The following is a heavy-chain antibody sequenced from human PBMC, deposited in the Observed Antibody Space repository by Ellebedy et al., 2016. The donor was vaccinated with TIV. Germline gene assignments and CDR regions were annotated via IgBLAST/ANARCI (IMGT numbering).Heavy chain of an antibody. J-gene: IGHJ4*02. D-gene: IGHD6-19*01. CDR3: ARWVQGSSGWYERNYFDY. CDR2: ISTYGNS. CDR1: GYTFSSYG. V-gene: IGHV1-18*01. Sequence: GASVKVSCKASGYTFSSYGISWVRQAPGQGLEWMGWISTYGNSNHAQKLQGRVTMTTDTSTAYMELRSLRSDDTAVYYCARWVQGSSGWYERNYFDYWGQGTLVTVSS.